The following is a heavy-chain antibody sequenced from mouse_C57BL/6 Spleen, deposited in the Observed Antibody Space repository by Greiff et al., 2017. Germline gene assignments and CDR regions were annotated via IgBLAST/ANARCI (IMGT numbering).Heavy chain of an antibody. Sequence: EVKLVESGGDLVKPGGSLKLSCAASGFTFSSYGMSWVRQTPDKKLAWVATISSGGSYTYYPDSVKGRFTISRDNAKNTLYLQMSSLKSEDTAMYYCARQEGVTTVVATGFDYWGQGTTLTVSS. D-gene: IGHD1-1*01. V-gene: IGHV5-6*01. CDR3: ARQEGVTTVVATGFDY. CDR1: GFTFSSYG. J-gene: IGHJ2*01. CDR2: ISSGGSYT.